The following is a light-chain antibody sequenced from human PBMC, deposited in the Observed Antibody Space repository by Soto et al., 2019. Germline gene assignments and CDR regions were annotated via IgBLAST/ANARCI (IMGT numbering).Light chain of an antibody. CDR2: GAS. V-gene: IGKV1-17*03. CDR1: QGITTF. J-gene: IGKJ4*01. CDR3: QQSYSTLHTLT. Sequence: DIQMTQSPSVVSASVGDTVTVTCRASQGITTFLTWFRQRPGRVPERLIYGASSLQSGVPSRFSGRGSGTEFTLTISSLQPEDFGIYYCQQSYSTLHTLTFGGGTKVDSK.